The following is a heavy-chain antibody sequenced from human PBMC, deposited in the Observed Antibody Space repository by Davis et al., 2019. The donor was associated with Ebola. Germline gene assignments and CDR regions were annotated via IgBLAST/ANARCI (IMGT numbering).Heavy chain of an antibody. Sequence: GESLKISCAASQFTFSSYWMSWVRQAPGKGLEWVANIKQDGSEKYSVNSVKGRFTISRDNAKNSLYLQMNSLRAEDTAVYYCARVRGPMVRGVIDYWGQGTLVTVSS. J-gene: IGHJ4*02. CDR2: IKQDGSEK. D-gene: IGHD3-10*01. CDR3: ARVRGPMVRGVIDY. V-gene: IGHV3-7*01. CDR1: QFTFSSYW.